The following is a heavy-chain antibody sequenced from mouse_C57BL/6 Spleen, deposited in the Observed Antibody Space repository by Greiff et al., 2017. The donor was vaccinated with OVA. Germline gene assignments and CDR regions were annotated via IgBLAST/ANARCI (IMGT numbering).Heavy chain of an antibody. V-gene: IGHV14-4*01. Sequence: VQLQQSGAELVRPGASVKLSCTASGFNIKDDYMHWVKQRPEQGLEWIGWIDPENGDTEYASKFQGKATITADTSSNTAYLQLSSLTSEDTAVYYCTTAYSNYFDYWGQGTTLTVSS. D-gene: IGHD2-5*01. J-gene: IGHJ2*01. CDR1: GFNIKDDY. CDR2: IDPENGDT. CDR3: TTAYSNYFDY.